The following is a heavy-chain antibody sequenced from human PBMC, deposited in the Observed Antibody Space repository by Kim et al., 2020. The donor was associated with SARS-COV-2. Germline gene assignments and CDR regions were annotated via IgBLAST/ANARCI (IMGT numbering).Heavy chain of an antibody. CDR3: TGSSRNYFEGGDF. D-gene: IGHD3-10*01. CDR2: IKEDGSQK. J-gene: IGHJ4*02. Sequence: GGSLRLSCGVSGITFSTLWMTWVRQVPGKGLEWVANIKEDGSQKYYADSVRGRFTISRDNAQNSLFLQMDDLRVEDTALYFCTGSSRNYFEGGDFWGQG. CDR1: GITFSTLW. V-gene: IGHV3-7*01.